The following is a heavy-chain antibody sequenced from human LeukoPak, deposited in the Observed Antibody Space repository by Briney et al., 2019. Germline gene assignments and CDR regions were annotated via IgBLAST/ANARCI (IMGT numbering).Heavy chain of an antibody. Sequence: SETLSLTCTVSGGSISSGDYYWSWIRQPPGKGLEWIGNIYHSGSTNYNPSLKSRVTISVDTSKNQFSLKLTSVTAADTAVYFCAREYSGYDSDYFYYYMDVWGKGTPVTVSS. CDR2: IYHSGST. D-gene: IGHD5-12*01. J-gene: IGHJ6*03. CDR3: AREYSGYDSDYFYYYMDV. CDR1: GGSISSGDYY. V-gene: IGHV4-30-4*01.